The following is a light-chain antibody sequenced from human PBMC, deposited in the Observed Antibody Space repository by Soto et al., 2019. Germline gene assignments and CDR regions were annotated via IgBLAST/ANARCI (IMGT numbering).Light chain of an antibody. J-gene: IGKJ1*01. CDR3: QQYNKWPRT. CDR2: RAS. V-gene: IGKV3-15*01. CDR1: QNIYSN. Sequence: IVMTQSPATLSVSPGERATLSCRASQNIYSNIAWYQQRPGQAPRLLIYRASTRATGVPARFSGSGAGTEFTLTISSLQSEDFAVYYCQQYNKWPRTFGQGTKVDI.